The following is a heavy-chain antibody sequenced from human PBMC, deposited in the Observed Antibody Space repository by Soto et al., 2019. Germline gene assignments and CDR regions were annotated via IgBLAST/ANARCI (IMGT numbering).Heavy chain of an antibody. CDR3: ARIAAAGLWYYYYMDV. CDR2: IYYSGST. J-gene: IGHJ6*03. V-gene: IGHV4-39*01. Sequence: SETLSLTCTVSGGSISSSSYYWGWIRQPPGKGLEWIGSIYYSGSTYYNLSLKSRVTISVDTSKNQFSLKLSSVTAADTAVCYCARIAAAGLWYYYYMDVWGKGTTVTVSS. CDR1: GGSISSSSYY. D-gene: IGHD6-13*01.